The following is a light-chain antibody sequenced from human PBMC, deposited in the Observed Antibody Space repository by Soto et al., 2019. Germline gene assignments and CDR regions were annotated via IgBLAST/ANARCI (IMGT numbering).Light chain of an antibody. CDR2: GAS. V-gene: IGKV3-15*01. CDR3: QQYNTWPRT. Sequence: EILLTQSPATLSVPPGERATLSCRASQSVSTNFAWYQQKPGQAPRLLIYGASTRATAVPARFTASGSGTEFTLTISSLQSEDFAVYYCQQYNTWPRTFGQGTKVDIK. J-gene: IGKJ1*01. CDR1: QSVSTN.